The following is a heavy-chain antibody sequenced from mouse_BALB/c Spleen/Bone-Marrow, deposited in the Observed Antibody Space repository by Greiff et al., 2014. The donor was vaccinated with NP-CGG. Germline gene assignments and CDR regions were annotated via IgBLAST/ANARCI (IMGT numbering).Heavy chain of an antibody. Sequence: VQLKESGGGFVKPGGSLKLSCAASGFTFSSYTMSWVRQTPEKRLEWVATISSGGGNTYYPDSMKGRFTISRDNAKNNLYLQMSSLRSEDTALYYCARAYYRYPFDYWGQGTTLTVSS. CDR1: GFTFSSYT. J-gene: IGHJ2*01. D-gene: IGHD2-14*01. CDR3: ARAYYRYPFDY. CDR2: ISSGGGNT. V-gene: IGHV5-9*03.